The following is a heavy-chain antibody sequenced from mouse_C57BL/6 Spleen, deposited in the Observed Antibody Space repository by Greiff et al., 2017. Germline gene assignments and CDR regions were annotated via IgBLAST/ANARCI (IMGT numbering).Heavy chain of an antibody. CDR1: GYSFTGYY. D-gene: IGHD1-1*01. J-gene: IGHJ3*01. CDR2: FNPSTGGT. CDR3: ARLGHYYGSPPEEFAY. Sequence: EVQLQQSGPELVKPGASVKISCKASGYSFTGYYMNWVKQSPEKSLEWIGEFNPSTGGTTYNQKFKAKATLTVDKSSSTAYMQLKSLTSEDSAVXYCARLGHYYGSPPEEFAYWGQGTLVTVSA. V-gene: IGHV1-42*01.